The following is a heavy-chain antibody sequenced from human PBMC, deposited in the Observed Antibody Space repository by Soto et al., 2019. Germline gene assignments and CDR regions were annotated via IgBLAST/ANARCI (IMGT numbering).Heavy chain of an antibody. CDR3: ARDGYCSSTSCYQGY. CDR1: GFTVSSNY. Sequence: GGSLRLSCAASGFTVSSNYMSWVRQAPGKGLEWVSVIYSGGSTYYADSVKGRFTISRDNSKNTLYLQMNSLRAEDTAVYYCARDGYCSSTSCYQGYWGQGTLVTVSS. J-gene: IGHJ4*02. CDR2: IYSGGST. D-gene: IGHD2-2*01. V-gene: IGHV3-53*01.